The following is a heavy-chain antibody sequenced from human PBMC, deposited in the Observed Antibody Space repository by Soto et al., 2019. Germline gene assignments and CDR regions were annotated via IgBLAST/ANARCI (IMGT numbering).Heavy chain of an antibody. CDR2: INPSGGST. CDR3: ARADYYDSSGFYYDY. Sequence: QVQLVQSGAEVKKPGASVKVSCKASGYIFTNHYIHWVRQAPGQGLEWMGIINPSGGSTNYLQKFQGRVTMTRDTSTRTVYMELSSLRSEDTAVYFFARADYYDSSGFYYDYWGQGTLVTVSS. CDR1: GYIFTNHY. D-gene: IGHD3-22*01. J-gene: IGHJ4*02. V-gene: IGHV1-46*01.